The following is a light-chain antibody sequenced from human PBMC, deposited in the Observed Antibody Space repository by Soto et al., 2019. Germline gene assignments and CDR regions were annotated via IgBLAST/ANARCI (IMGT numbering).Light chain of an antibody. Sequence: DIAMTQSPSSLSASIGDRVTITCRASQVIFNYLAWFQQKPGSAPKLLIYDASRLRTGVPSRFSGSRSGTDFTLTISSLQPEDIATYYCQKYDSAPRAFGQGTKV. CDR2: DAS. CDR1: QVIFNY. CDR3: QKYDSAPRA. V-gene: IGKV1-27*01. J-gene: IGKJ1*01.